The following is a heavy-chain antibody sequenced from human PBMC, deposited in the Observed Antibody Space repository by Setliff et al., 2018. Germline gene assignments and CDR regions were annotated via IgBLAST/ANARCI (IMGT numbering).Heavy chain of an antibody. V-gene: IGHV3-21*01. CDR1: GFIFSNHG. Sequence: GGSLRLSCAASGFIFSNHGMNWVRQAPGKGLEWVAFLSNGGGYMYYADSVKGRFTISRDNAKNSLSLQMNNLRTEDTAVYYCFGAGTCSYWGQGTLVTVSS. J-gene: IGHJ4*02. CDR2: LSNGGGYM. D-gene: IGHD3-10*01. CDR3: FGAGTCSY.